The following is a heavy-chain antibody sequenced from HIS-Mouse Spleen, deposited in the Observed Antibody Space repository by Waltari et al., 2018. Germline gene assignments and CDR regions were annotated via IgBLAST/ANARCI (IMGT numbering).Heavy chain of an antibody. CDR2: DSAKNGNT. D-gene: IGHD5-18*01. J-gene: IGHJ4*02. V-gene: IGHV1-18*01. CDR1: GYTFTSYG. CDR3: ARDSVTHFDY. Sequence: QVQLVQSGAEVKKPGASVKVSCKASGYTFTSYGISWVRQDPGQVLEWMGWDSAKNGNTNDAQKLQGRGTMTTDTATSTAYMELRSLRSDDTAVYYCARDSVTHFDYWGQGTLVTVAS.